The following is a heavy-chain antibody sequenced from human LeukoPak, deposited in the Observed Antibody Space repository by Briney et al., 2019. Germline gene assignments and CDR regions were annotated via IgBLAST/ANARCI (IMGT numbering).Heavy chain of an antibody. Sequence: PGWSLPLSCAASVFTFSSYQMNWVRQPPAKGLEWVSYISSSGSTIYYADSVKGRLTISRDNTKNSLYLQMNSLRAEDTAVYYCARDPAYYDSSGYYSWGQGTLVTVSS. CDR2: ISSSGSTI. D-gene: IGHD3-22*01. J-gene: IGHJ4*02. CDR3: ARDPAYYDSSGYYS. V-gene: IGHV3-48*03. CDR1: VFTFSSYQ.